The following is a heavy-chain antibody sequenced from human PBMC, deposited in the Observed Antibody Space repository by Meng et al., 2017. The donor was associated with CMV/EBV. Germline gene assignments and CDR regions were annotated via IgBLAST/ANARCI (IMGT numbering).Heavy chain of an antibody. J-gene: IGHJ4*02. CDR3: ARGVGATGKADY. Sequence: QVQLQQYGAGLLKPSETLALTWPVYGGFVSGYYWSWVRQPPGKGLEWIGEINHSGSPNYNPSLKSRVTISVDKSKNQFSLKLSSVTAADTAVYYCARGVGATGKADYWGQGTLVTVSS. V-gene: IGHV4-34*01. CDR1: GGFVSGYY. D-gene: IGHD1-26*01. CDR2: INHSGSP.